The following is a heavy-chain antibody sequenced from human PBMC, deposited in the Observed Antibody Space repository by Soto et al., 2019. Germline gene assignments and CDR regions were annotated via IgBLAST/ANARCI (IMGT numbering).Heavy chain of an antibody. J-gene: IGHJ6*02. CDR2: ISWDGGST. Sequence: PGGSLRLSCAASGFTFDDYAMHWVRQAPGKGLEWVSLISWDGGSTYYADSVKGRFTISRDNSKNSLYLQMNSLRAEDTALYYCAKDREYSSSSGYYYYGMDVWGQGTTVTVSS. V-gene: IGHV3-43D*04. CDR1: GFTFDDYA. CDR3: AKDREYSSSSGYYYYGMDV. D-gene: IGHD6-6*01.